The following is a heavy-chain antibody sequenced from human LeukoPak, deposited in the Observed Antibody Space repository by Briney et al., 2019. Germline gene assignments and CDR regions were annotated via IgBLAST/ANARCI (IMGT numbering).Heavy chain of an antibody. CDR3: ASPLTAGGH. V-gene: IGHV4-61*02. CDR2: IYTSGST. CDR1: GGSISSGSYY. J-gene: IGHJ4*02. Sequence: PSQTLSLTCTVSGGSISSGSYYWTWIRQPAGKGLEWIGRIYTSGSTNYNPSLKSRLTISIDTSKNQFSLKLTSVTAADTAVYYCASPLTAGGHWGQGILVTVSS. D-gene: IGHD1-1*01.